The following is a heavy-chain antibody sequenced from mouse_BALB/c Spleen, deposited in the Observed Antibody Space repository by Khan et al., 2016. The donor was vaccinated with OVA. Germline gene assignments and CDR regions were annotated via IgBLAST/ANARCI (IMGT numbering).Heavy chain of an antibody. J-gene: IGHJ2*01. CDR3: ARRLWYLYYFDF. D-gene: IGHD2-1*01. Sequence: EVKLLESGGGLVQPGGSLKLSCAASGFDCTRYWMSWVRQAPGKGLEWIGEINPDSSTINYTPSLRDKFIISRDNAKNTLYLQMSKVRSEDTALYYCARRLWYLYYFDFWGQGTTLTVSS. CDR1: GFDCTRYW. V-gene: IGHV4-1*02. CDR2: INPDSSTI.